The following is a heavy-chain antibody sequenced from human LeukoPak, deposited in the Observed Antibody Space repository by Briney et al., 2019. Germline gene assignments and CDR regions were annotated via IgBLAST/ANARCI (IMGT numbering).Heavy chain of an antibody. D-gene: IGHD2-21*02. J-gene: IGHJ3*02. CDR3: ARSCGGDCYSKRRDAFDI. V-gene: IGHV1-69*05. Sequence: SVKVSCKASGGTFSSYAISWVRQAPGQGLEWMGGIIPIFGTANYAQKFQGRVTITTDESTSTAYMELSSLRSEDTAVYCCARSCGGDCYSKRRDAFDIWGQGTMVTVSS. CDR1: GGTFSSYA. CDR2: IIPIFGTA.